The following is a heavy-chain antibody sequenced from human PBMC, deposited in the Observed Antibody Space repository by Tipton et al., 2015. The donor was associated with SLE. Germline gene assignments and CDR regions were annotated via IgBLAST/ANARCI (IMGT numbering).Heavy chain of an antibody. CDR2: IYSSGSS. CDR1: GGSIRSYY. V-gene: IGHV4-59*01. D-gene: IGHD2-2*01. CDR3: ARISTGGGQIYYYYYMDV. J-gene: IGHJ6*03. Sequence: TLSLTCTVSGGSIRSYYWSWIRQPPGKGLESIGYIYSSGSSNYNPSLKSRVTIPVDTSKNQFSPKLSSVTAADTAVYYCARISTGGGQIYYYYYMDVWGKGTTVTVSS.